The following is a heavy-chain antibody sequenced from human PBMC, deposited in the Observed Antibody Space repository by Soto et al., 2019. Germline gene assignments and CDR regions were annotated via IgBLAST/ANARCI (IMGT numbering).Heavy chain of an antibody. J-gene: IGHJ6*04. Sequence: GVSLRLSCAASGFTFSRYEMNWVRQAPGKGLEWVSAISGSGGSTYYADSVKGRFTISRDNSKNTLYLQMNSLRAEDTAVYDCQPDTRNVVVVVATPTSGMEVWGKGTTV. D-gene: IGHD2-15*01. CDR2: ISGSGGST. V-gene: IGHV3-23*01. CDR3: QPDTRNVVVVVATPTSGMEV. CDR1: GFTFSRYE.